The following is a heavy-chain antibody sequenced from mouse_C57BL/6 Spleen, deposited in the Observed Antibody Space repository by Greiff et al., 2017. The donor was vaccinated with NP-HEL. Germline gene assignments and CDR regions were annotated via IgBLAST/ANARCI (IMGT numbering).Heavy chain of an antibody. CDR3: ARAYYSTYFPFAY. CDR1: GYTFTSYW. D-gene: IGHD2-5*01. CDR2: IDPSDSDT. J-gene: IGHJ3*01. Sequence: QVQLQQPGAELVRPGSSVKLSCKASGYTFTSYWMHWVKQRPIQGLEWIGNIDPSDSDTHYNQKFKDKATLTVDKSSSTAYMQLSSLTSEDSAVYYCARAYYSTYFPFAYWGQGTLVTVSA. V-gene: IGHV1-52*01.